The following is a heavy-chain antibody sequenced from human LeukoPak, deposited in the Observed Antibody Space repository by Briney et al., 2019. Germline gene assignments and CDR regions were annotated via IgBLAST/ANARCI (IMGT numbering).Heavy chain of an antibody. CDR2: INPNNGAT. J-gene: IGHJ3*02. CDR1: GYTFTSYD. D-gene: IGHD2-21*02. CDR3: AAEVTTDAFDI. V-gene: IGHV1-2*06. Sequence: ASVKVSCKASGYTFTSYDINWVRQATGQGLEWMGRINPNNGATNYAQKLQGRVTITGDTSISTAYMELSRLRSDDTAVYYCAAEVTTDAFDIWGQGTMVTVSS.